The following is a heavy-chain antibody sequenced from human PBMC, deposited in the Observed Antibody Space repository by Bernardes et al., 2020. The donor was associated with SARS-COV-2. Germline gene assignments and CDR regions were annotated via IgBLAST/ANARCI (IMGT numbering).Heavy chain of an antibody. CDR1: GFSPSSYW. Sequence: GGTLRLSCAASGFSPSSYWMSWVRQAPGKGLEWVANINQDGSQKYYVDSVEGRFTISRDNARNSLFLQMNSLRGDDTAVYYCARAYSLDYYASGSYLDYWGQGTLATGSS. J-gene: IGHJ4*02. D-gene: IGHD3-10*01. CDR3: ARAYSLDYYASGSYLDY. CDR2: INQDGSQK. V-gene: IGHV3-7*03.